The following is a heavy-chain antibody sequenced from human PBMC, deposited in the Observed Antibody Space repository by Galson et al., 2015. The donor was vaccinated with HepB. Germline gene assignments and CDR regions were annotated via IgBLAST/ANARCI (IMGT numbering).Heavy chain of an antibody. J-gene: IGHJ4*02. CDR2: ISYDGSNK. CDR3: ARVSDYYDSSGYYGGGYFDY. CDR1: GFTFSSYA. Sequence: LRLSCAASGFTFSSYAMHWVRQAPGKGLEWVAVISYDGSNKYYADSVKGRFTISRDNSKNTLYLQMNSLRAEDTAVYYCARVSDYYDSSGYYGGGYFDYWGQGTLVTVSS. V-gene: IGHV3-30-3*01. D-gene: IGHD3-22*01.